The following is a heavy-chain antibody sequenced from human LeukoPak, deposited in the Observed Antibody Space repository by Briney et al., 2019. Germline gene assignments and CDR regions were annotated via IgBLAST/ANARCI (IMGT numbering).Heavy chain of an antibody. J-gene: IGHJ4*02. CDR2: IHRSGST. Sequence: SGTLSLTCAVSGGSISSGYWWSWVRQPPGKGLEWIGEIHRSGSTNYNPSLKSRVTISVDKSKNQFSLKLSSVTAADTAVYYCARGDYYGSGSYYFDYWGQGTLVTVSS. V-gene: IGHV4-4*02. CDR1: GGSISSGYW. D-gene: IGHD3-10*01. CDR3: ARGDYYGSGSYYFDY.